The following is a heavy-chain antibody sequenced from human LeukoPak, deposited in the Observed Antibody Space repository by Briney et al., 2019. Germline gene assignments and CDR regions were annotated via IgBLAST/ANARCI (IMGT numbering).Heavy chain of an antibody. D-gene: IGHD3-22*01. CDR2: IYYSGST. CDR3: ARGSPYYYDSSGYYSPDAFDT. J-gene: IGHJ3*02. CDR1: SGSISSSY. V-gene: IGHV4-59*12. Sequence: PSETLSLTCTVSSGSISSSYWSWIRQPPGKGLEWIGYIYYSGSTNYNPSLKSRVTISVDTSKNQFSLKLSSVTAADTAVYYCARGSPYYYDSSGYYSPDAFDTWGQGTMVTVSS.